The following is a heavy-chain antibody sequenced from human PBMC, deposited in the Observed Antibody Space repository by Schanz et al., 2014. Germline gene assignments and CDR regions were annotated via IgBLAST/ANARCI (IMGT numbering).Heavy chain of an antibody. CDR2: IGRRGQVI. D-gene: IGHD2-15*01. CDR1: GFPFSYYP. CDR3: ATENWWTVEK. Sequence: VESGGGLVKPGGSLRLSCAVSGFPFSYYPMNWFRQAPGKGPEWVACIGRRGQVIYYADSMEGRFTISRDNAQNSLFLQMNSLRVEDTAVYYCATENWWTVEKWGQGTLVTVSS. V-gene: IGHV3-21*01. J-gene: IGHJ4*02.